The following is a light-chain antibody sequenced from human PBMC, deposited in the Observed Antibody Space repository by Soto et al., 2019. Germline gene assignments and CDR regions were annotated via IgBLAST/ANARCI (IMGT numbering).Light chain of an antibody. CDR1: SSDVGGYNY. V-gene: IGLV2-11*01. CDR3: CSFGGNY. J-gene: IGLJ1*01. CDR2: DVN. Sequence: QSALTQPRSVSGSPGQSVAISCTGTSSDVGGYNYVSWYQQYPGKAPKLMIYDVNKRPSGVPDRFSGSKSGNTASLTISGLQAEGEADYYCCSFGGNYFGTGTKLTVL.